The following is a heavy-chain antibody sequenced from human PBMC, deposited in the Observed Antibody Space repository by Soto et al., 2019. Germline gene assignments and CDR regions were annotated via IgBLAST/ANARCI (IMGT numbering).Heavy chain of an antibody. CDR3: ARIPDYRNYYYYGMDV. CDR1: GLSLTNDKMG. D-gene: IGHD1-26*01. CDR2: IFSSDEK. Sequence: QVTLRESGPVLVKPTETLTLTCTVSGLSLTNDKMGVSWIRQPPGKALEWLAHIFSSDEKSYRKTLKSRLTISRDTSKIQVVLTMTNMDPVDTATYYCARIPDYRNYYYYGMDVWGQGTTVTVSS. J-gene: IGHJ6*02. V-gene: IGHV2-26*01.